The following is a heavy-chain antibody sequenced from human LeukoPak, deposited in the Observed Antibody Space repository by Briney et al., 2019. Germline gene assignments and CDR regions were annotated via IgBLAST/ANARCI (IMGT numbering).Heavy chain of an antibody. D-gene: IGHD4-17*01. J-gene: IGHJ4*02. CDR3: ARTGSTVTMLYPFDH. Sequence: KSSETLSLTCTVSGGPIRSYYWSWIRQPPGKGLVGIGYIYYSGSTNYNPSLKSRVSISVDTSKIHFSLKLSSVTAADTAVYYCARTGSTVTMLYPFDHWGQGTLVTVSS. CDR2: IYYSGST. V-gene: IGHV4-59*01. CDR1: GGPIRSYY.